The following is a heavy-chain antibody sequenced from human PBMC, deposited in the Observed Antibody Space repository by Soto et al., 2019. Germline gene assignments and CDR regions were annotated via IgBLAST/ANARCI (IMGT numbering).Heavy chain of an antibody. Sequence: SETLSLTCTVSGGSISSYYWSWIRQPPGKGLEWIGYIYYSGSTNYNPSLKSRVTISVDTSKNQFSLELSSVTAADTVVYYCARGSYSPLDYGSSAYYNYYYSMDVWGQGTTVTVSS. J-gene: IGHJ6*02. CDR2: IYYSGST. CDR1: GGSISSYY. V-gene: IGHV4-59*08. CDR3: ARGSYSPLDYGSSAYYNYYYSMDV. D-gene: IGHD3-22*01.